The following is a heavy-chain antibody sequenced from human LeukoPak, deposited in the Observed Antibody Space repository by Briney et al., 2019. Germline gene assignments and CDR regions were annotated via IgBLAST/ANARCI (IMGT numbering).Heavy chain of an antibody. CDR2: IDQDGSEK. CDR3: ARNAYDM. CDR1: GFTFDDFG. Sequence: PGGSLRLSCAASGFTFDDFGMGWVRQVPGKGLEWVANIDQDGSEKNYVDSVKGRFTISRDNAKNSLYLQMNSLRVGDTAVYYCARNAYDMWGQGTMVTVSS. J-gene: IGHJ3*02. V-gene: IGHV3-7*01.